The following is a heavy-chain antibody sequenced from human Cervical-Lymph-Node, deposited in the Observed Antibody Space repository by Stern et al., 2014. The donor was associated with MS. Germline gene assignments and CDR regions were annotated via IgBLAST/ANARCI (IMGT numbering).Heavy chain of an antibody. D-gene: IGHD3-22*01. Sequence: EVQLVESGGGLVKPGGSLRLSCAASGFTFSSYSMNWVRQAPGKGLEGVSSISSSSTYIYYADSVKGRFTISRDNAKNSLYLQMNSLRAEDTAVYYCARDHDSSGQRDYWGQGTLVTVSS. J-gene: IGHJ4*02. CDR3: ARDHDSSGQRDY. CDR1: GFTFSSYS. CDR2: ISSSSTYI. V-gene: IGHV3-21*01.